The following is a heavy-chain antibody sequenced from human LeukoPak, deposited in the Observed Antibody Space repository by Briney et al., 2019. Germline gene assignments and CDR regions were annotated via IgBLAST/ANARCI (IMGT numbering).Heavy chain of an antibody. CDR3: ARSPGWLDYFDY. Sequence: SVKVSCKASGGTFSSYAISWVRQAPGQGLEWMGGIIPIFGTANYAQKFQGRVTITADESTSTAYMELSSLRSEDTAVYYCARSPGWLDYFDYWGQGTLVTVSS. CDR2: IIPIFGTA. CDR1: GGTFSSYA. D-gene: IGHD5-12*01. J-gene: IGHJ4*02. V-gene: IGHV1-69*13.